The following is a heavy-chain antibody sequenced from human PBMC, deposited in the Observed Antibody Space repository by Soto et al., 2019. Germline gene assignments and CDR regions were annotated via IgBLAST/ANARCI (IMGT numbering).Heavy chain of an antibody. V-gene: IGHV3-30*18. D-gene: IGHD3-22*01. CDR1: GFTFSSYR. CDR3: AKDDDSSSLDY. Sequence: QVQLVESGGGVVQPGRSLRLSCAASGFTFSSYRMHWVRQAPGKGLEWVAVISYDGSNKYYADSVKGRFTISRDNSKNTLYLQMNSLRGEDTAVYYCAKDDDSSSLDYWGQGTLVTVSS. J-gene: IGHJ4*02. CDR2: ISYDGSNK.